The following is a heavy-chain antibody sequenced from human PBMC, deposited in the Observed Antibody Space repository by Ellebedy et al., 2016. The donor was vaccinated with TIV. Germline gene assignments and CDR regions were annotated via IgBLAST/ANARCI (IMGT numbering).Heavy chain of an antibody. CDR3: AKDREEDYDILTGYYISGYFDY. CDR1: GFTFSSYA. CDR2: ISGSGGRT. J-gene: IGHJ4*02. V-gene: IGHV3-23*01. Sequence: GGSLRLSXAASGFTFSSYAMSWVRQAPGKGLEWVSTISGSGGRTYYADSVKGRFTISRDNSKNTLYLQMNSLRAEDTAVYYCAKDREEDYDILTGYYISGYFDYWGQGTLVTVSS. D-gene: IGHD3-9*01.